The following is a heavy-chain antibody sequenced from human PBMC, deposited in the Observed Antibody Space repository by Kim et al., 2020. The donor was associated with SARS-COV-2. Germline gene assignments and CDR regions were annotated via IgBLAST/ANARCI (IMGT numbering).Heavy chain of an antibody. Sequence: SETLSLICSVSGGSISAYYWSWIRQPPGKGLEWVGYVYPTGSTNYNPSLRSRVTMSLDTSKNQFSLRLNSVTAADTAVYYCARTMNPHYYYYGLEVWVQGTTVTVSS. CDR3: ARTMNPHYYYYGLEV. J-gene: IGHJ6*02. V-gene: IGHV4-59*01. CDR2: VYPTGST. CDR1: GGSISAYY.